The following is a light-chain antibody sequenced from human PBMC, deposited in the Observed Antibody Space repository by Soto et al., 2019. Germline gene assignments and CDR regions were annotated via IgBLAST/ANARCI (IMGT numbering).Light chain of an antibody. CDR2: DVS. V-gene: IGLV2-11*01. CDR3: CSYAGSYTVV. J-gene: IGLJ2*01. CDR1: SSDVGGYNY. Sequence: QAVVTQPRSVSGSPGQSVTISCTGTSSDVGGYNYVSWYQQHPGKAPKLMIYDVSKRPSGVPDRFSGSKSGNTASLTISGLQAEDEADYYCCSYAGSYTVVFGGGTQLTVL.